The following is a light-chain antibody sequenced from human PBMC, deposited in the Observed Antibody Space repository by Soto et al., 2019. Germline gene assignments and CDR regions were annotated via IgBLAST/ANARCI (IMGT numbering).Light chain of an antibody. J-gene: IGLJ2*01. CDR1: SSDVGDYDY. CDR3: SSYRSSNTLL. V-gene: IGLV2-14*01. CDR2: EVS. Sequence: QSALTQPASVSGSPGQSITISCTGTSSDVGDYDYVSWYQQYAGKAPKMMIYEVSNRPSRVSNRFSGSKSGNTASLTISGLQAEDEADYYCSSYRSSNTLLFGGGTKLTVL.